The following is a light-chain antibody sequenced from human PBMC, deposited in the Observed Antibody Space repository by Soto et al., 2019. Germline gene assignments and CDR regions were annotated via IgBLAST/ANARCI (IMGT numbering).Light chain of an antibody. Sequence: EIVLTQSPGTLSLSPGERATLSCRASQSVSSNYLAWYQQKPGQAPRLLIYCASSRTTGIPDRFSGSGSGTDFTLTISRLEPEDFAVYYCQQYAGSPLTFGGGTKVEVK. CDR2: CAS. V-gene: IGKV3-20*01. CDR3: QQYAGSPLT. CDR1: QSVSSNY. J-gene: IGKJ4*01.